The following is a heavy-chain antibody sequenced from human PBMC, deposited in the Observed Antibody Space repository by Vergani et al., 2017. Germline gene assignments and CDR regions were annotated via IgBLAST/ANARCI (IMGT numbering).Heavy chain of an antibody. CDR3: ASERGACRAAYCHSYDF. J-gene: IGHJ4*02. D-gene: IGHD2-15*01. CDR2: MDYSGST. V-gene: IGHV4-39*01. CDR1: GDSVISTDYH. Sequence: QVQLQESGPGLVKPSETLSLTCTVSGDSVISTDYHWGWIRQPPGKGLEWIGSMDYSGSTSYNPSLESRISISFETPKNQFSLRLTSVPAADTAVYYCASERGACRAAYCHSYDFWGPGTLVGVSS.